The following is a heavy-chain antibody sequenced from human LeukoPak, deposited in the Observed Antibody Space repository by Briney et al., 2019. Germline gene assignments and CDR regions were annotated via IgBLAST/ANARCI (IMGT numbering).Heavy chain of an antibody. D-gene: IGHD6-19*01. CDR1: GGSISSSSYY. J-gene: IGHJ4*02. CDR3: ARQGAVAGTFFDY. Sequence: PSETLSLTCAVSGGSISSSSYYWGWIRQPPGKGLEWIGSIYYSGSTYYNPFLKSRVTISVDTSKNQFSLKLSSVTAADTAVYYCARQGAVAGTFFDYWGQGTLVTVSS. V-gene: IGHV4-39*01. CDR2: IYYSGST.